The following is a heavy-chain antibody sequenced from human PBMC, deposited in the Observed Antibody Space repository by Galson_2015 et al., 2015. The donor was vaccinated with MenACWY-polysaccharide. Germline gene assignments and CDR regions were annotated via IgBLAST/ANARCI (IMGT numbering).Heavy chain of an antibody. D-gene: IGHD4-23*01. CDR1: GYTFTTSA. J-gene: IGHJ4*02. CDR2: INAGNDDT. V-gene: IGHV1-3*01. Sequence: SVKVSCKASGYTFTTSAIHWVRQAPGQRLEWMGWINAGNDDTKYSQNFQGRVSITTDTSTSTVYMELSSLRFEDTAVYYCARDRATPVPVTGSFRRWGQGT. CDR3: ARDRATPVPVTGSFRR.